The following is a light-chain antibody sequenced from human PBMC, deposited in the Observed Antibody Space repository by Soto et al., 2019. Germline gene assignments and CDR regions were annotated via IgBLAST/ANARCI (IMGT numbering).Light chain of an antibody. Sequence: TKSPGTLSLYPGERATLSCRASQSVSSSYLAWYQQKPGQAPRLLIYGASSRATGIPDRFSGSGSGTDFTLTISRLEPEDFAVYYCHPYGSSRPFGQRTKV. CDR2: GAS. V-gene: IGKV3-20*01. CDR3: HPYGSSRP. J-gene: IGKJ1*01. CDR1: QSVSSSY.